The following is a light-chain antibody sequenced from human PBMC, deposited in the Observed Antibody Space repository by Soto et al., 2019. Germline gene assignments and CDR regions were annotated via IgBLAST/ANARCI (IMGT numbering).Light chain of an antibody. J-gene: IGLJ1*01. CDR3: QSYDSTLSARYV. CDR2: GNI. Sequence: QSALTPPPSVSGAPGQRVTISFTGSSSNIGAGYDVHWYQQRPGTAPKLLIFGNINRPSGVPDRFSGSKSGTSASLAITGLQAEDEGDYYCQSYDSTLSARYVFGTGTKVTVL. V-gene: IGLV1-40*01. CDR1: SSNIGAGYD.